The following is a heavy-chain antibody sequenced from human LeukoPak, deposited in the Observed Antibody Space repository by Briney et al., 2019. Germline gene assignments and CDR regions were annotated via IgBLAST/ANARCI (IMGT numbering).Heavy chain of an antibody. J-gene: IGHJ4*02. CDR3: ARDHGSSSGWYDY. CDR1: GYTFTSYG. V-gene: IGHV1-18*01. D-gene: IGHD6-19*01. CDR2: ISAYNGNT. Sequence: ASVKVSCKASGYTFTSYGISWVRQAPGQGLEWMGWISAYNGNTNYAQKLQGRVTMTTDTSTSTAYVELRSLRSDDTAVYYRARDHGSSSGWYDYWGQGTLVTVSS.